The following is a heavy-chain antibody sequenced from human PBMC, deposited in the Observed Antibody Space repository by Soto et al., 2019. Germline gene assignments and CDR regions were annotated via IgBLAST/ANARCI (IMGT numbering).Heavy chain of an antibody. D-gene: IGHD3-16*02. Sequence: SETLSLTCTVSGGSISSYYWIWIRQPPGRGLEWIGYIYYSGSTNYNPSLKSRVTISVDTSKNQFSLKLSSVTAADTAVYYCAGEEYYDYIWGSYRSNGIEYWGQGTLVTVSS. CDR3: AGEEYYDYIWGSYRSNGIEY. CDR2: IYYSGST. V-gene: IGHV4-59*01. CDR1: GGSISSYY. J-gene: IGHJ4*02.